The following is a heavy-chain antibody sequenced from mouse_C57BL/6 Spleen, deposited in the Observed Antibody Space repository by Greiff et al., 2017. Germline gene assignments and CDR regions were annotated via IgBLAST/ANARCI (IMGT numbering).Heavy chain of an antibody. CDR3: TRGDRNYYAMDY. V-gene: IGHV1-78*01. D-gene: IGHD2-14*01. Sequence: VKLQESDAELVEPGASVKISCKASGYTFTDYTITWMKQRPEQGLEWIGDIYPRDGSTKYNEKFKGKATLTADKSSSTAYMQLNSLTSEDSAVYFCTRGDRNYYAMDYWGQGTSVTVSS. J-gene: IGHJ4*01. CDR2: IYPRDGST. CDR1: GYTFTDYT.